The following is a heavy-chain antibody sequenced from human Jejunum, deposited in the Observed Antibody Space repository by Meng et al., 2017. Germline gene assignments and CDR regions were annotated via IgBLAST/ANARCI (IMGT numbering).Heavy chain of an antibody. D-gene: IGHD2-21*01. Sequence: ESLKISCVGSGFTLSSYSMSWVRQAPGKGLEWVSAISYLDASTFYADSVKGRFTISRDSSMNTLHLQMNSLRAEDTAVYYCALVGGTDFDYWGQGKLVTCAS. CDR3: ALVGGTDFDY. J-gene: IGHJ4*02. CDR2: ISYLDAST. CDR1: GFTLSSYS. V-gene: IGHV3-23*01.